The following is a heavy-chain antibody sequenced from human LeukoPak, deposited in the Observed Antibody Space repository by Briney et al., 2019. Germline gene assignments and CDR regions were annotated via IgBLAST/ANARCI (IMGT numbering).Heavy chain of an antibody. CDR2: IYTSGST. V-gene: IGHV4-61*02. CDR1: GGSISSGSYY. J-gene: IGHJ3*02. Sequence: SQTLSLTCTVPGGSISSGSYYWSWIRQPAGKGLEWIGRIYTSGSTNYNPSLKSRVTISVDTSKNRFSLKLSSVTAADTAVYYCARGSYDSTLPRAFDIWGQGTMVTVSS. D-gene: IGHD3-22*01. CDR3: ARGSYDSTLPRAFDI.